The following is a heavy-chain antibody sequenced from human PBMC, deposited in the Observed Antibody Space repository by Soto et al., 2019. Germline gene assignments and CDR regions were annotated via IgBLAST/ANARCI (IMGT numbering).Heavy chain of an antibody. D-gene: IGHD2-2*02. CDR1: GGTFSSYA. CDR3: ARGRYCSSTSCYTYNWVDP. J-gene: IGHJ5*02. V-gene: IGHV1-69*01. Sequence: QVQLVQSGAEVKKPGSSVKVSCKASGGTFSSYAISWVRQAPGQGLEWMGGIIPIFGTANYAEKFQGRVTITADESTSTADMELSSLRSEDTAVYYCARGRYCSSTSCYTYNWVDPWGQGTLVTVYS. CDR2: IIPIFGTA.